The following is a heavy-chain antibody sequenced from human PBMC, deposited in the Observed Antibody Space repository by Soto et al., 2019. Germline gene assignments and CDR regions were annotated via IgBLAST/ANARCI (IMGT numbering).Heavy chain of an antibody. J-gene: IGHJ4*02. D-gene: IGHD1-20*01. CDR3: ARVRYNWEPMEY. CDR2: IDRSGST. V-gene: IGHV4-38-2*01. Sequence: TSETLSLTCGVSGYSIISGYYWGWIRQSPGTGLEWIGTIDRSGSTNFNPSLKTRVTMSVDTAKNQLSLKVASVTAADTAVYYSARVRYNWEPMEYWGQGALVTVSS. CDR1: GYSIISGYY.